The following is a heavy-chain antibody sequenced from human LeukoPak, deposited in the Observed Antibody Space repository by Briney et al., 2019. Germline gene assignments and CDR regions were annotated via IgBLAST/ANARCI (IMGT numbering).Heavy chain of an antibody. CDR1: GFTFSVYG. CDR3: ARELGSGTFDY. Sequence: GRSLRLSCAASGFTFSVYGMHWVRQAPGKGLEWVAVMWYDGSKEYYADSVKGRSTISRDTSTNMLYLQMNSLRAEDTAVYYCARELGSGTFDYWGQATLVTVSS. V-gene: IGHV3-33*01. J-gene: IGHJ4*02. CDR2: MWYDGSKE. D-gene: IGHD6-19*01.